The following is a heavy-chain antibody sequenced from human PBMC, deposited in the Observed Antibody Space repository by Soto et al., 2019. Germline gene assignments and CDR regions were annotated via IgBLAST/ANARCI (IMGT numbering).Heavy chain of an antibody. CDR3: ARGQRLFKGDYNWFDP. J-gene: IGHJ5*02. Sequence: ASVKVSCKASGYTFTSYGISWVRQAPGQGLEWMGWISAYNGNTNYAQKLQGRVTMTTDTSTSTAYMELRSLRSDDTAVYYCARGQRLFKGDYNWFDPWGQGTLVTVSS. CDR1: GYTFTSYG. CDR2: ISAYNGNT. V-gene: IGHV1-18*01. D-gene: IGHD2-21*02.